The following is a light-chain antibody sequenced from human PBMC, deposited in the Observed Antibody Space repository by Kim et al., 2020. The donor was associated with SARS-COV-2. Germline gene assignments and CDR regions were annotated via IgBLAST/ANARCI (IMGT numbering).Light chain of an antibody. J-gene: IGLJ3*02. CDR3: SSQTVTATGV. CDR1: DSDNGTDNR. CDR2: EVN. V-gene: IGLV2-18*02. Sequence: GQSITVSCTGPDSDNGTDNRVAWYQQHPGTAPTLIIYEVNYRPSGVPDRFSGSKSGNTASLTISGLQDEDEADYYCSSQTVTATGVFGGGTKLTVL.